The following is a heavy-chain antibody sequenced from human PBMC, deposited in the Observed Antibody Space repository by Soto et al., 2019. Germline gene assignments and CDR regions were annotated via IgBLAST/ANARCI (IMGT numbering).Heavy chain of an antibody. V-gene: IGHV6-1*01. CDR1: GDSVSSNSAV. D-gene: IGHD1-7*01. Sequence: SQTLSLTCAISGDSVSSNSAVWNWIRQSPSRGLEWLGRTYYRSKWYNDYAVSVKSRITINPDTSKNQFSLQLNSVTPEDTAVYYCASAWLELRGGGIDAFDIWGQGTMVTVSS. CDR3: ASAWLELRGGGIDAFDI. CDR2: TYYRSKWYN. J-gene: IGHJ3*02.